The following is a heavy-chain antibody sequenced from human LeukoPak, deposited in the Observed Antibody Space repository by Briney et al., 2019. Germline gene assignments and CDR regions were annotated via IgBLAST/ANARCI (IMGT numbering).Heavy chain of an antibody. Sequence: PSETLSLTCAVYGGSFSGYYWSWIRQPPGKGLEWIGEINHSGSTNYNPSLKSRVTISVDTSKNQFSLKLSSVTAADTAVYYCAGWYYYYDSSGYYNGDYWGQGTLVTVSS. D-gene: IGHD3-22*01. J-gene: IGHJ4*02. CDR2: INHSGST. CDR1: GGSFSGYY. V-gene: IGHV4-34*01. CDR3: AGWYYYYDSSGYYNGDY.